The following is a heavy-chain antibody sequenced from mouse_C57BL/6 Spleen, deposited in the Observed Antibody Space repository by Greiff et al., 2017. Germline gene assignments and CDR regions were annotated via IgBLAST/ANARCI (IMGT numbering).Heavy chain of an antibody. CDR2: IWSGGST. V-gene: IGHV2-2*01. Sequence: VKVEESGPGLVQPSQSLSITCTVSGFSLTSYGVHWVRQSPGKGLGWLGVIWSGGSTDYNAAFISRLSISKDNSKSQVFFKMNSLQADDTAIYYCASSLYYYGSSPLAYWGQGTLVTVSA. CDR3: ASSLYYYGSSPLAY. D-gene: IGHD1-1*01. J-gene: IGHJ3*01. CDR1: GFSLTSYG.